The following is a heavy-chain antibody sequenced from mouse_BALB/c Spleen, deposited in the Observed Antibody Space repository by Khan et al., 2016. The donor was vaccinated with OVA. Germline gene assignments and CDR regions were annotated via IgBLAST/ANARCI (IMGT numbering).Heavy chain of an antibody. CDR3: ATLYDGYYPFAY. CDR1: GYSITSDYA. Sequence: EVQLQESGPGLVKPSQSLSLTCTVTGYSITSDYAWNWIRQFPGNKLEWMGYISYSGSTSYNPSLKSRISITRDTSKNQFFLQLKSVTTEDTATYYCATLYDGYYPFAYWGQGTLVTVSA. J-gene: IGHJ3*01. D-gene: IGHD2-3*01. CDR2: ISYSGST. V-gene: IGHV3-2*02.